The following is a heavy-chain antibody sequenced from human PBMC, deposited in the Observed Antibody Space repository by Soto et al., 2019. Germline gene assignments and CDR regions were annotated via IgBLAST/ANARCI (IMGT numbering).Heavy chain of an antibody. CDR3: AVTEWDLPIDY. CDR1: GFTFSDYY. Sequence: QVQLVESGGGLVKPGGSLRLSCVASGFTFSDYYVSWIRQAPGKGLEWVSYITGSGSKTKYADSVRGRFTISRDNAKNSLYLQMNSLRAEDTAVYYCAVTEWDLPIDYWGRGTLVTVSS. D-gene: IGHD1-26*01. J-gene: IGHJ4*02. V-gene: IGHV3-11*05. CDR2: ITGSGSKT.